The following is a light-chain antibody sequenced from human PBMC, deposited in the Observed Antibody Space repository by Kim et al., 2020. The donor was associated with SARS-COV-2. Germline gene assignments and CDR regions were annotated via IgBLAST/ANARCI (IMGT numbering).Light chain of an antibody. CDR2: EVT. J-gene: IGLJ1*01. V-gene: IGLV2-23*02. Sequence: GQSITISCTGTSSDVVSYNLVSWYQQHPGKAPKLMIYEVTKRPSGVSNRFSGSKSGNTASLTISGLQAEDEADYYCCSYAGSTTSVFGTGTKVTVL. CDR1: SSDVVSYNL. CDR3: CSYAGSTTSV.